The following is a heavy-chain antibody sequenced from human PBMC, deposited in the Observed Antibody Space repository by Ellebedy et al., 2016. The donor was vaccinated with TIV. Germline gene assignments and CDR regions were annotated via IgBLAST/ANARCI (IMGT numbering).Heavy chain of an antibody. CDR1: GGSFSGFY. J-gene: IGHJ4*02. Sequence: SETLSLTCAVYGGSFSGFYWSWIRQPPGKGLEWIGEINPSGSTNYNPSLKSRVTISVDTSKNQLSLELSPVTAADTAVYYCARETGTDNDYWGQGTLVTVSS. V-gene: IGHV4-34*01. CDR3: ARETGTDNDY. CDR2: INPSGST. D-gene: IGHD1-1*01.